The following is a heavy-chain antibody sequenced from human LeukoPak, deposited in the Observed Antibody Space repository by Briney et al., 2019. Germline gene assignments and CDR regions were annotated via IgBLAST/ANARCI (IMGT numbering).Heavy chain of an antibody. CDR3: ARAPDYYDSSGQPMGAFDI. D-gene: IGHD3-22*01. V-gene: IGHV4-30-2*01. CDR1: DGSISSGGYS. J-gene: IGHJ3*02. Sequence: SQTLSLTCAVSDGSISSGGYSWSWIRQPPGKGLEWIGYIYHSGSTYYNPSLKSRVTISVDRSKNQFSLKLSSVTAADTAVYYCARAPDYYDSSGQPMGAFDIWGQGTMVTVSS. CDR2: IYHSGST.